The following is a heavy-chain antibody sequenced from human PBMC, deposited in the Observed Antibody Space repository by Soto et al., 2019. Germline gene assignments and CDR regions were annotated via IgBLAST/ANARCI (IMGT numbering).Heavy chain of an antibody. D-gene: IGHD6-19*01. J-gene: IGHJ6*02. CDR3: ARVEAVASIYNYHGLDV. Sequence: QVQLVQSGAEVKKPGSSVKVSCKVSGGTFSNYAIDWVRLAPGHGLEWMGGIVPIFGTTYYTQKFQGRATTMAYDSTTRAYLEMSSLRSEDTAIYYCARVEAVASIYNYHGLDVWGQGTAVTVSS. V-gene: IGHV1-69*12. CDR1: GGTFSNYA. CDR2: IVPIFGTT.